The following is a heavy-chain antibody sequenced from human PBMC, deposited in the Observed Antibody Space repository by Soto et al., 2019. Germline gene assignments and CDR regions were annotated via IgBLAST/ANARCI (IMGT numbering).Heavy chain of an antibody. CDR1: GGSISSSSYY. J-gene: IGHJ4*02. D-gene: IGHD3-22*01. V-gene: IGHV4-39*01. CDR3: ARLKYDSSGYYSLYYFDP. Sequence: SETLSLTCTVSGGSISSSSYYWGWIRQPPGKGLEWIGSIYYSGSTYYNPSLKSRVTISVDTSKNQFSLKLSSVTAADTAVYYCARLKYDSSGYYSLYYFDPWGQGTLVTVSS. CDR2: IYYSGST.